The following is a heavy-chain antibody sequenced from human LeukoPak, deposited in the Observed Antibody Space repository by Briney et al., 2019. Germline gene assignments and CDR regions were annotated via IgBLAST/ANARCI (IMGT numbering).Heavy chain of an antibody. CDR1: GGSFSGYY. D-gene: IGHD3-3*01. J-gene: IGHJ4*02. CDR2: INHSGST. CDR3: ASSGTGEGTGLFGSTSADY. V-gene: IGHV4-34*01. Sequence: SETLSLTCAVYGGSFSGYYWSWIRQPPGEGLEWIGEINHSGSTNYNPSLKSRVTISVDTSKNQFSLKLSSVTAADTAVYYCASSGTGEGTGLFGSTSADYWGQGTLVTVSS.